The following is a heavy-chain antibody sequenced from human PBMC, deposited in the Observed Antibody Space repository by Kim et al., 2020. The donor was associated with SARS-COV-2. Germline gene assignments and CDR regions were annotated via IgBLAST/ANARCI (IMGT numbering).Heavy chain of an antibody. D-gene: IGHD3-16*01. CDR1: GFTFSAYD. V-gene: IGHV3-48*02. Sequence: GGSLRLSCATSGFTFSAYDMNWVRQAPGKGLEWLSFITKSSTTIYYADPVEGRFTISRDNAKNSLFLQMNSLRDEDTALYYCVRARMGGAFDMWGHGTMV. CDR2: ITKSSTTI. CDR3: VRARMGGAFDM. J-gene: IGHJ3*02.